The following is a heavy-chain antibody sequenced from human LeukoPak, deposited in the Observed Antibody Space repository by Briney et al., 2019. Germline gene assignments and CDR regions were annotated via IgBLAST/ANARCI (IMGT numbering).Heavy chain of an antibody. CDR3: VRDLGGRSGH. Sequence: PGGSLRLSCAASGFIFSSNWMHWVRQAPGKGLVRVSRINEDGSTTNHADSVKGRFTISRDNAKNTLYMQMNSLRAEDTAVYYCVRDLGGRSGHWGQGTLVTVSS. CDR1: GFIFSSNW. J-gene: IGHJ4*02. D-gene: IGHD1-26*01. V-gene: IGHV3-74*01. CDR2: INEDGSTT.